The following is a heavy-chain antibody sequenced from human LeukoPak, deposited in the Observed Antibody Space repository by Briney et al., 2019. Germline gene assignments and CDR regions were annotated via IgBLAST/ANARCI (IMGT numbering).Heavy chain of an antibody. CDR1: GFTFSSYS. V-gene: IGHV3-21*01. CDR3: ARETGYSSGWYSDY. D-gene: IGHD6-19*01. J-gene: IGHJ4*02. Sequence: GGSLRLSCAASGFTFSSYSMNWVRQAPGKGLEWVSPISSSSSYIYYADSVKGRFTISRDNAKNSLYLQMNSLRAEDTAVYYCARETGYSSGWYSDYWGQGTLVTVSS. CDR2: ISSSSSYI.